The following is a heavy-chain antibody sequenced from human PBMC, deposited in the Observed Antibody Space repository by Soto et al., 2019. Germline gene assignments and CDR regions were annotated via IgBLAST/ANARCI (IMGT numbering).Heavy chain of an antibody. CDR1: GFSFSSYW. CDR2: INSDGSSA. V-gene: IGHV3-74*03. Sequence: EVQLVESGGGLVQPGGSLRLSCAASGFSFSSYWTHWVRQAPEKGLVWVSHINSDGSSATYADSVKGRFTISRDNAKNTLYLQMNSLRAEDTAVYYCARAYSSSWYYFDYWGQGTLVTVSS. J-gene: IGHJ4*02. CDR3: ARAYSSSWYYFDY. D-gene: IGHD6-13*01.